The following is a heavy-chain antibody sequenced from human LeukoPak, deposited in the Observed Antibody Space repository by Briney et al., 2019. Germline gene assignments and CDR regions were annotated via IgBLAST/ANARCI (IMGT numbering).Heavy chain of an antibody. V-gene: IGHV4-59*12. CDR3: ARDSLGAGTVGATSGY. D-gene: IGHD1-26*01. Sequence: SETLSLTCTVSGGSISSYYWSWIRQPAGKGLEWLGYIYYSGSTNYNPSLKSRVTISVDTSKNQFSLKLSSVTAADTAVYYCARDSLGAGTVGATSGYWGQGTLVTVSS. CDR1: GGSISSYY. J-gene: IGHJ4*02. CDR2: IYYSGST.